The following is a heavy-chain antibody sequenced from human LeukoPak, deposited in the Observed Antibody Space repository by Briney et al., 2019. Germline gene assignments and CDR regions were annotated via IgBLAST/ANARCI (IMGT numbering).Heavy chain of an antibody. D-gene: IGHD2-15*01. V-gene: IGHV6-1*01. J-gene: IGHJ4*02. CDR1: GDSVSSNSAA. CDR3: ARASSLYCSGGSFYELVMVD. Sequence: SQTLSLTCAISGDSVSSNSAAWNWIRQSPSRGLEWLGRTYYRSKWYNDYAVSVKSRITINPDTSKNQFSLQLNSVTPEDTAVYYCARASSLYCSGGSFYELVMVDWGQGTLVTVSS. CDR2: TYYRSKWYN.